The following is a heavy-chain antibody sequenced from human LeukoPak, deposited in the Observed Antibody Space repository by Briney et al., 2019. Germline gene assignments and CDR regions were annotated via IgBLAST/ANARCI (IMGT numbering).Heavy chain of an antibody. V-gene: IGHV3-21*01. J-gene: IGHJ4*02. D-gene: IGHD2-15*01. Sequence: AGGSLRLSCAASGFTFSSYTMNWVRQAPGKGLEWVSSISGRSTYIYYADSVKGRFTISRDNAKNSLYLQMNSLRAEDTAVYYCAKVRSGEEDGWGQGTLVTVSS. CDR1: GFTFSSYT. CDR2: ISGRSTYI. CDR3: AKVRSGEEDG.